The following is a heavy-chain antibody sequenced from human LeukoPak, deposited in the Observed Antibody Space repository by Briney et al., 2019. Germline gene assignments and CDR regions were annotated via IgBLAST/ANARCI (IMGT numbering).Heavy chain of an antibody. V-gene: IGHV3-48*01. CDR2: ISGSSETI. Sequence: GGSLRLSCAASGFSFSSNGMNWVRQPPGKGLEWLSFISGSSETIYYADSVKGRFTISRDNARKSLYLQMNTLRAEDTAVYFCARDYAGSPDYWGQGTLVTVSA. CDR1: GFSFSSNG. J-gene: IGHJ4*02. D-gene: IGHD3-10*01. CDR3: ARDYAGSPDY.